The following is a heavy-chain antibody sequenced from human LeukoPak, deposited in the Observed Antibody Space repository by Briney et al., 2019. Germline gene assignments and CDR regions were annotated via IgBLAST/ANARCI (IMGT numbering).Heavy chain of an antibody. V-gene: IGHV4-34*01. D-gene: IGHD4-17*01. CDR3: ARNGDYNLDY. Sequence: PSQTLSLTCAVYGGSFSGYYWSWIRQPPGKGLEWIGEINHSGSTNYNPSLKSRITISVDTSKNQFSLKLNSVTAADTAVYYCARNGDYNLDYWGQGNLVTVSS. CDR2: INHSGST. CDR1: GGSFSGYY. J-gene: IGHJ4*02.